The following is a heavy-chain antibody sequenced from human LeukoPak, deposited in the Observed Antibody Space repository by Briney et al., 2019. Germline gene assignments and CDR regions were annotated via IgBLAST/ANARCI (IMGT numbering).Heavy chain of an antibody. J-gene: IGHJ4*02. V-gene: IGHV3-7*03. CDR1: EFTFGRYW. D-gene: IGHD6-6*01. CDR2: IKQDGSTK. Sequence: GGSLRLSCAASEFTFGRYWMGWVRQAPGRGLEWVANIKQDGSTKYYLDSVKGRLTVSRDNAKNSVFLQINSLRAEDTAIYYCARIGYSSSSFDYWGQGTLVTVSS. CDR3: ARIGYSSSSFDY.